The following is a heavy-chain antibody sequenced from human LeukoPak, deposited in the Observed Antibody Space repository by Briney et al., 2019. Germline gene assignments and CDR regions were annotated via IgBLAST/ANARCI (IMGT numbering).Heavy chain of an antibody. V-gene: IGHV3-30*02. J-gene: IGHJ4*02. CDR3: CGDFDY. Sequence: RGSLRLSCAASGITFNSYGMHWVRQAPDKGLEWVAFIRYDGSNEYYVDSVKGRFTISRDNSKNTLYLQMNSLRGEDTAVYYCCGDFDYWGQGTLVTVPS. CDR1: GITFNSYG. D-gene: IGHD2-21*01. CDR2: IRYDGSNE.